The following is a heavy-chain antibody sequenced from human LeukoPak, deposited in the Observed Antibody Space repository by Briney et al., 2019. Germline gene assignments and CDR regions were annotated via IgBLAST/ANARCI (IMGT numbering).Heavy chain of an antibody. J-gene: IGHJ4*02. CDR1: GSSITSNSLY. Sequence: PSETLSLTCTVSGSSITSNSLYWGWIRQPPGKGLEWIGTLSNSGSTYYNPSLKSRVTISVDTTKNHFSLRLSSVTAADTAVYYCARLPIAAGTYYFDYWGQGTLVTVSS. V-gene: IGHV4-39*02. CDR2: LSNSGST. CDR3: ARLPIAAGTYYFDY. D-gene: IGHD6-13*01.